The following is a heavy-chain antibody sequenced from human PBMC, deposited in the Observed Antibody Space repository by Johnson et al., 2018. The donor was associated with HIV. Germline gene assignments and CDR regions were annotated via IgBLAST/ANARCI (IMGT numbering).Heavy chain of an antibody. CDR1: GFTFSSYG. V-gene: IGHV3-33*03. CDR3: ASFSRPRAYEYALGSDAFDM. CDR2: IWYDGSNK. Sequence: QVQLVESGGGVVQPGRSLRLSCAASGFTFSSYGMHWVRQAPGKGLEWVAVIWYDGSNKYYVDSVKGRFTISRDNAKNSLYLQMNSLRAEDTAVYYCASFSRPRAYEYALGSDAFDMWGQGTMVTVSS. D-gene: IGHD3-16*01. J-gene: IGHJ3*02.